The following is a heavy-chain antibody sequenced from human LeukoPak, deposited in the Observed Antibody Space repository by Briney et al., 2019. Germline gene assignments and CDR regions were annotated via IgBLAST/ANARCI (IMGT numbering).Heavy chain of an antibody. J-gene: IGHJ6*02. CDR2: INHSGST. Sequence: KTSETLSLTCAVYSGSFSGYYWSWIRQPPGKGLEWIGEINHSGSTNYNPSLKSRVTISVDTSKNQFSLKLSSVTAADTAVYYCARLSVVPAARSYFYYYYGMDVWGQGTTVTVSS. D-gene: IGHD2-2*01. V-gene: IGHV4-34*01. CDR3: ARLSVVPAARSYFYYYYGMDV. CDR1: SGSFSGYY.